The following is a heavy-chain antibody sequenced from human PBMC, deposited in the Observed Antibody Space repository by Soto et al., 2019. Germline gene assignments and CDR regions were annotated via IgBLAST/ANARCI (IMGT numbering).Heavy chain of an antibody. D-gene: IGHD2-2*01. CDR1: GFSFSSYW. Sequence: LILSCGASGFSFSSYWMSWVRQAPGKGLEWVANMNQGGSEINYVDSVRGRFTISRDNAKNLLYLQMNSLRVEDTAVYHCARDRGYSTFDIWGQGTMVTVSS. J-gene: IGHJ3*02. V-gene: IGHV3-7*01. CDR3: ARDRGYSTFDI. CDR2: MNQGGSEI.